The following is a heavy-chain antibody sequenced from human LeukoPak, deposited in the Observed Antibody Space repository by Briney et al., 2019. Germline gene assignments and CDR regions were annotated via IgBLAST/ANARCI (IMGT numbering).Heavy chain of an antibody. Sequence: SVTVSFKASGGTFSIYAISWVRQAPGQGLEWMGGIIPIFGTANYAQKFQGRVTITADESTSTAYMELSSLRSEDTAVYYCARKDIVATITPFDYWGQGTLVTVSS. D-gene: IGHD5-12*01. V-gene: IGHV1-69*13. CDR3: ARKDIVATITPFDY. CDR1: GGTFSIYA. CDR2: IIPIFGTA. J-gene: IGHJ4*02.